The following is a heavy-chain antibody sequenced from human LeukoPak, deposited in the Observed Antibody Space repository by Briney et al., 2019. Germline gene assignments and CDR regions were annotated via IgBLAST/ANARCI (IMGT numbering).Heavy chain of an antibody. J-gene: IGHJ6*03. CDR1: GYTFTGYY. Sequence: ASVKVSCKASGYTFTGYYMHWVRQAPGQGLEWMGWINPNSGGTNYAQKFQGRVTMTRDTSISTAYMELSRLRSDDTAAYYCARTLAAAGHGGYYYMDVWGKGTTVTVSS. CDR3: ARTLAAAGHGGYYYMDV. D-gene: IGHD6-13*01. V-gene: IGHV1-2*02. CDR2: INPNSGGT.